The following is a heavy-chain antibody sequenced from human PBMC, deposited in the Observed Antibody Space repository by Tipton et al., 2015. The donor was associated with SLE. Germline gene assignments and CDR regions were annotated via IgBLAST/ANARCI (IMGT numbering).Heavy chain of an antibody. CDR1: GGSISSYY. J-gene: IGHJ4*02. V-gene: IGHV4-59*12. Sequence: TLSLTCTVSGGSISSYYWSWIRQPPGRGLEWIASVHYRADTYYNASLTSRVAISIDTSKNEFSLKLTSVTAADTAVYYCVRGPRGSSGYPNWGQGTLVTVSS. CDR3: VRGPRGSSGYPN. D-gene: IGHD3-22*01. CDR2: VHYRADT.